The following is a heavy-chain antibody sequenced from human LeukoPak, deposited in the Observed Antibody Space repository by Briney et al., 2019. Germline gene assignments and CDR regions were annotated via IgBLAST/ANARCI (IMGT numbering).Heavy chain of an antibody. CDR2: INWNGGST. D-gene: IGHD4-17*01. J-gene: IGHJ3*02. CDR1: GFTFDDYG. CDR3: ARVYVFCDYDDAFDI. V-gene: IGHV3-20*04. Sequence: PGGSLRLPCAASGFTFDDYGMSWVRQAPGKGLEWVSGINWNGGSTGYADSVKGRFTISRDNAKNSLYLQMNSLRAEDTALYYCARVYVFCDYDDAFDIWGQGTMVTVSS.